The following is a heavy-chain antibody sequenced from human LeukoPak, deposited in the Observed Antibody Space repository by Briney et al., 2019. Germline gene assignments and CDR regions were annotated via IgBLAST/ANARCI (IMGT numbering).Heavy chain of an antibody. CDR1: GFTFNTYA. J-gene: IGHJ4*02. CDR3: AKDPGSGTFYADYFDY. Sequence: PGGSLTLSCAASGFTFNTYAMSWVRQAPGKGLEWVSGISGSGYSTYYADSVKGRFTIYRHNSKSTLYLQMNSLRDEDTAVYYCAKDPGSGTFYADYFDYWGQGTLVTVSS. CDR2: ISGSGYST. D-gene: IGHD3-10*01. V-gene: IGHV3-23*01.